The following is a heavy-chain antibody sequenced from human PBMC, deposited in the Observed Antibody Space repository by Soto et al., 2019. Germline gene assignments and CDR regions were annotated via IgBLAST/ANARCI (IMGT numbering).Heavy chain of an antibody. Sequence: EVQLVESGGGLVKPGGSLRLSCVGSGFTFIDAWMSWVRQAPGKGLEWVGRLKSETDGGTADYAAPVEGRFNISRDDSKNTLYMHMNSLKSEDTAVYYCMTAPGLNVLFGGKGALVTVAS. CDR3: MTAPGLNVLF. V-gene: IGHV3-15*01. CDR2: LKSETDGGTA. D-gene: IGHD3-16*01. J-gene: IGHJ4*02. CDR1: GFTFIDAW.